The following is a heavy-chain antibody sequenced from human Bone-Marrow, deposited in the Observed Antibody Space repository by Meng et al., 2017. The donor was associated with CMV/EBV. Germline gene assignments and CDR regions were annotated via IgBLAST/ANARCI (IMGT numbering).Heavy chain of an antibody. CDR2: ISYDGSNK. V-gene: IGHV3-30-3*01. J-gene: IGHJ4*02. CDR1: GFSVSDYY. D-gene: IGHD2-2*01. CDR3: ARGDIVVVPAAPFDY. Sequence: GGSLRLSCAASGFSVSDYYMNWIRQAPGKGLEWVAVISYDGSNKYYADSVKGRFTISRDNSKNTLYLQMNSLRAEDTAVYYCARGDIVVVPAAPFDYWGQGTRVTVSS.